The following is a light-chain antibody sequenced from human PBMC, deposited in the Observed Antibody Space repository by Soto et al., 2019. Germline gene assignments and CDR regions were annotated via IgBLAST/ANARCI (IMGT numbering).Light chain of an antibody. CDR3: CSYAGGYTFGV. CDR2: DVI. V-gene: IGLV2-11*01. CDR1: TSDVGGYDY. J-gene: IGLJ2*01. Sequence: QSALTQPRSVSGSPGQSVTISCTGTTSDVGGYDYVSWYQQHPGKAPKLMIYDVIKRPSGVPDRFSGSESGNTASLTISGLQAEDEADYYCCSYAGGYTFGVFGGGTQLTVL.